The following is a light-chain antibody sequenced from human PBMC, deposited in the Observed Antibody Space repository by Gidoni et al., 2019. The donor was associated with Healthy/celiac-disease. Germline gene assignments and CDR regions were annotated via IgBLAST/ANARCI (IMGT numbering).Light chain of an antibody. V-gene: IGLV2-14*04. Sequence: MAGCPGQSITISCTGTSSDVGGYNYVSWYQQHPGKAPKLMIYDVSNRPSGVSNRFSGSKSGNTASLTISGLQAEDEADYYCSSYTSSSTVVFGGGTKLTVL. CDR3: SSYTSSSTVV. CDR1: SSDVGGYNY. CDR2: DVS. J-gene: IGLJ2*01.